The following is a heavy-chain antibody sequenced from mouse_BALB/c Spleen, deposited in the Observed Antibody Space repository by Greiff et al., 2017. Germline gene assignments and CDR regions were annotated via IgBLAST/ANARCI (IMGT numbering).Heavy chain of an antibody. CDR3: ARVSYYYGSSRYAMDY. CDR1: GFTFSDYY. D-gene: IGHD1-1*01. V-gene: IGHV5-4*02. CDR2: ISDGGSYT. Sequence: EVHLVESGGGLVKPGGSLKLSCAASGFTFSDYYMYWVRQTPEKRLEWVATISDGGSYTYYPDSVKGRFTISRDNAKNNLYLQMSSLKSEDTAMYYCARVSYYYGSSRYAMDYWGQGTSVTVSS. J-gene: IGHJ4*01.